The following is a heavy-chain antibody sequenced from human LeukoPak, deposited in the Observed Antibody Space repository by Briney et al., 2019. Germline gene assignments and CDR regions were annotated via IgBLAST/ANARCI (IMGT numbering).Heavy chain of an antibody. CDR2: IIPIFGTT. J-gene: IGHJ4*02. D-gene: IGHD3-3*01. CDR3: ASGRVFGMVIAPFDY. Sequence: GASVKVSCKASGGTFSSYAISWVRQAPGQGLEWMGGIIPIFGTTNYGQNSQGRVTITADESTSTAYMELSRLRSDDTAVYYCASGRVFGMVIAPFDYWGQGTLVTVSS. CDR1: GGTFSSYA. V-gene: IGHV1-69*13.